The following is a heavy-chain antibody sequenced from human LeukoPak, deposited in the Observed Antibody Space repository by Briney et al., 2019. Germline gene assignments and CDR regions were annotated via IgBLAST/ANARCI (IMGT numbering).Heavy chain of an antibody. V-gene: IGHV1-24*01. J-gene: IGHJ4*02. CDR1: GYTLTELS. Sequence: GASVKVSCKVSGYTLTELSMHWVRQAPGKGLEWMGGFDPEDGETIYAQKFQGRVTMTEDTSTDTAYMELSSLRSEDTAVYYCTTMGYYDSSGYQRIDYWGQGTLVTVSS. CDR3: TTMGYYDSSGYQRIDY. D-gene: IGHD3-22*01. CDR2: FDPEDGET.